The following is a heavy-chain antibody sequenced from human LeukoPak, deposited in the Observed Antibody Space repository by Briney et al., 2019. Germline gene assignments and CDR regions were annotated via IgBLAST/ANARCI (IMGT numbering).Heavy chain of an antibody. CDR3: ARTYSSYFSSSEFDY. Sequence: GASVTVSCRASGYTFTSYGISWVRQAPGQGPEWMGWISAYNGNTNYAQHLQGRVTMTTDTSTTTAYMELRSLTSADTAVYYCARTYSSYFSSSEFDYWGQGTLVTVSS. J-gene: IGHJ4*02. D-gene: IGHD6-13*01. CDR1: GYTFTSYG. CDR2: ISAYNGNT. V-gene: IGHV1-18*01.